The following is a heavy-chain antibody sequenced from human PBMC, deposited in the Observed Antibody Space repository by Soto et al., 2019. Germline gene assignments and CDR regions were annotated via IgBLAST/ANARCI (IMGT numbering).Heavy chain of an antibody. D-gene: IGHD1-1*01. J-gene: IGHJ6*02. CDR1: GGTFSSYA. Sequence: SVKVSFTASGGTFSSYAISWVRQAPGQGLEWMGGITPIFGTANYAQKFQGRVTITADESTSTAYMELSSLRSEDTAVYYCARDLFTTEQTTSVSYYYYGMDVWGQGTTVTVSS. CDR3: ARDLFTTEQTTSVSYYYYGMDV. CDR2: ITPIFGTA. V-gene: IGHV1-69*01.